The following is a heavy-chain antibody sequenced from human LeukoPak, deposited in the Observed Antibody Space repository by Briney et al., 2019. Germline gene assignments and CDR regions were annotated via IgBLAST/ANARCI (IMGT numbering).Heavy chain of an antibody. D-gene: IGHD6-13*01. CDR3: AADSSSWFPVDFDF. J-gene: IGHJ4*02. CDR1: GFTFDNYG. Sequence: GRSLRLSCAASGFTFDNYGVHWVRQAPGKGLEWVSGISWNSGSIAYADSVKGRFTISRDNVKKSLYLQMNSLRAEDTALYYCAADSSSWFPVDFDFWGQGALVTVSS. V-gene: IGHV3-9*01. CDR2: ISWNSGSI.